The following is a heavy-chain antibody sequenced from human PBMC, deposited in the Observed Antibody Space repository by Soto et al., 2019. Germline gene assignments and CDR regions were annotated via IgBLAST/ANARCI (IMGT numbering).Heavy chain of an antibody. J-gene: IGHJ4*02. CDR1: GFAFSSYW. Sequence: EVQLVQSGGGLVQPGGSLRLSCVTSGFAFSSYWMTWVRQAPGKGLEWVANINEDGSEKNYVDSVKGRFIISRDNAKNSLYLQMNSLSAADTAVYFCTRARLTLDYWGQGALVTVSS. D-gene: IGHD6-25*01. V-gene: IGHV3-7*04. CDR2: INEDGSEK. CDR3: TRARLTLDY.